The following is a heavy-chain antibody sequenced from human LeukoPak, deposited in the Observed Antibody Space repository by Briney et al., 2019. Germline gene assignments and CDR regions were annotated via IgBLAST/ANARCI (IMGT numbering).Heavy chain of an antibody. Sequence: GASVKVSCKASGYTFTSYYMHWVRQAPGQGLEWMGIINPSGGSTSYAQRFQGRVTMTRDTSTSTVYMELSSLRSEDTAVYYCARVLYYYDSSGSTGYWGQGTLVTVSS. CDR3: ARVLYYYDSSGSTGY. V-gene: IGHV1-46*01. CDR1: GYTFTSYY. D-gene: IGHD3-22*01. CDR2: INPSGGST. J-gene: IGHJ4*02.